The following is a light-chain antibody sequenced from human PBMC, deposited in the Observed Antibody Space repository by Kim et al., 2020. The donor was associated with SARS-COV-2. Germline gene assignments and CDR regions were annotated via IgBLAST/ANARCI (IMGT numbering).Light chain of an antibody. CDR1: SSDVGSYNP. V-gene: IGLV2-23*02. J-gene: IGLJ2*01. Sequence: VSWSPGQSITISCTGTSSDVGSYNPVSWYQQHPGKAPKLMIYEVSKRPSGVSNRFSGSKSGNTASLTISGLQAEDEADYYCCSYVVFGGGTQLTVL. CDR2: EVS. CDR3: CSYVV.